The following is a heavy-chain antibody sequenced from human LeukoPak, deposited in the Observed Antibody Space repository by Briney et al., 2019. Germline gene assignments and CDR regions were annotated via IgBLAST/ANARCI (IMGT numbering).Heavy chain of an antibody. V-gene: IGHV3-66*04. J-gene: IGHJ6*03. CDR2: IYSGGST. CDR3: AKHNDFWSGYSYPYYYYFYMDV. CDR1: GFTVSSNY. D-gene: IGHD3-3*01. Sequence: GGSLRLSCAASGFTVSSNYMSWVRQAPGKGLEWVSVIYSGGSTYYADSVKGRFTISRDNAKNSLYLQMNSLRAEDTAVYYCAKHNDFWSGYSYPYYYYFYMDVWGKGTTVTVSS.